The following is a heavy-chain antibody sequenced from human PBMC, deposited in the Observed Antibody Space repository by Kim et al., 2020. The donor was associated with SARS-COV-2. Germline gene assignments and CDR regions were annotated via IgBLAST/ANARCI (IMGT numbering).Heavy chain of an antibody. CDR3: ARTLSPYYFGSGTLYGMDV. CDR2: IYTSGST. Sequence: SETLSLTCTVSGGSISSYYWSWIRQPAGKGLEWIGLIYTSGSTNYNPSLKSRVTMSVDTSKNQFSLKLSSVTAADTAVYYCARTLSPYYFGSGTLYGMDVWGQGTTVTASS. V-gene: IGHV4-4*07. J-gene: IGHJ6*01. CDR1: GGSISSYY. D-gene: IGHD3-10*01.